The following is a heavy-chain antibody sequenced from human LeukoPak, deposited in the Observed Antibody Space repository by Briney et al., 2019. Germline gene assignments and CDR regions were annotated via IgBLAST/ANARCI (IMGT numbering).Heavy chain of an antibody. V-gene: IGHV1-2*06. J-gene: IGHJ4*02. CDR2: IDPNSGGT. CDR3: ARDLLGAYYDSSGSRLDY. CDR1: GYAFIGYY. Sequence: ASVKVSCKASGYAFIGYYIHWVRQAPGQGLEWMGRIDPNSGGTNHAQKFQGRVTMTTDTSTSTAYMDLGSLRSDDTAVYYCARDLLGAYYDSSGSRLDYWGQGTLVTVSP. D-gene: IGHD3-22*01.